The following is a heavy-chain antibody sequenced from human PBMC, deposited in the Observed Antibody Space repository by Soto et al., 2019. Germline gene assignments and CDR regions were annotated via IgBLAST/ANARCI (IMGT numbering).Heavy chain of an antibody. J-gene: IGHJ5*02. Sequence: RASVTVSCKASGGTFSSYAISWVRQAPGQGLEWMGGIIPIFGTANYAQKFQGRVTITADKSTSTAYMELSSLRSEDTAVYYCARVYEINWFDPWGQGTLVTVSS. V-gene: IGHV1-69*06. CDR3: ARVYEINWFDP. CDR2: IIPIFGTA. CDR1: GGTFSSYA. D-gene: IGHD3-9*01.